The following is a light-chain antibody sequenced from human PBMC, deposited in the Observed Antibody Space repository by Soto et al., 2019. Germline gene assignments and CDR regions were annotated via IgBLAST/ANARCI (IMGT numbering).Light chain of an antibody. J-gene: IGKJ5*01. CDR1: QGVTTN. V-gene: IGKV3-15*01. CDR2: DVS. CDR3: QQYNNWPFS. Sequence: EILMTQSPVTLSVSPGDRVTLSCRAGQGVTTNFAWYQQKSGQSPRLLIYDVSIRATGVPARFSGTGSETDFTLTISGLQSEDSAVYFCQQYNNWPFSFGQGTRLEIK.